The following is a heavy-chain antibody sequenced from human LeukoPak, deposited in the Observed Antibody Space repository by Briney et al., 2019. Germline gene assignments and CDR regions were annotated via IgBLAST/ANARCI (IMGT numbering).Heavy chain of an antibody. CDR1: GFSFSTYA. CDR3: ARISIHDAFDI. Sequence: GGSLRLSCAASGFSFSTYAMNWVRQAPGKGLEWVSSISSSSSYIYYADSVKGRFTISRDNAKNSLYLQMNSLRAEDTAVYYCARISIHDAFDIWGRGTMVTVSS. CDR2: ISSSSSYI. J-gene: IGHJ3*02. V-gene: IGHV3-21*01. D-gene: IGHD6-6*01.